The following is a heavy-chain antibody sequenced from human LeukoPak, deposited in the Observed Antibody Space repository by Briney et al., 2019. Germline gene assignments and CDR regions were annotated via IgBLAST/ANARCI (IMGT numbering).Heavy chain of an antibody. J-gene: IGHJ5*02. D-gene: IGHD3-10*02. CDR3: ASYYDVRGNNCWFDP. CDR1: GGSISSSSYY. V-gene: IGHV4-39*01. Sequence: PSETLSLTCAVSGGSISSSSYYWGCIRQPPGKGLEWIGCIYYSGSTYYTPHLKSRVTISVDTTKNQFSLMLSSVASADRTVYYCASYYDVRGNNCWFDPCGQGTLVTVSP. CDR2: IYYSGST.